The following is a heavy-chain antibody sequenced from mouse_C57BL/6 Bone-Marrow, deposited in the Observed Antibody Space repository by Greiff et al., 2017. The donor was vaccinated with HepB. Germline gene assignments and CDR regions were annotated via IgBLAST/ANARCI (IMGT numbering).Heavy chain of an antibody. CDR3: ARWGDYDVFDY. CDR1: GYTFTDYY. J-gene: IGHJ2*01. V-gene: IGHV1-19*01. D-gene: IGHD2-4*01. Sequence: VQLQQSGPVLVKPGASVKMSCKASGYTFTDYYMNWVKQSHGKSLEWIGVINPYNGGTSYNQKFKGKATFTVDKSSSTAYMELNSLTSEDSAVYYCARWGDYDVFDYWGQGTTLTVSS. CDR2: INPYNGGT.